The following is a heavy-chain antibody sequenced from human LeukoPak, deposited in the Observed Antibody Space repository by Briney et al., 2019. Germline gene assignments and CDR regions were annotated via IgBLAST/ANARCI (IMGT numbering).Heavy chain of an antibody. CDR1: GYTFTSYD. CDR3: ARRVRCSGGSCYSDFDY. V-gene: IGHV1-8*01. D-gene: IGHD2-15*01. CDR2: INPNSGNT. Sequence: ASVKVSCKASGYTFTSYDINWVRQATGQGLEWMGWINPNSGNTGYIQKFQGRVTMTRNTSISTAYMELSSLRSEDTAVYYCARRVRCSGGSCYSDFDYWGQGTLVTVSS. J-gene: IGHJ4*02.